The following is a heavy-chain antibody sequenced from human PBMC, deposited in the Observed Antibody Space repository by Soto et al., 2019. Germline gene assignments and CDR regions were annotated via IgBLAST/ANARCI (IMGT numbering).Heavy chain of an antibody. CDR3: ARRKGMITFGGVIVASYFDY. J-gene: IGHJ4*02. V-gene: IGHV4-30-4*01. CDR2: IYYSGST. D-gene: IGHD3-16*02. CDR1: GGSISSGDYY. Sequence: SETLSLTCTVSGGSISSGDYYWSWIRQPPGKGLERIGYIYYSGSTYYNPSLKSRVTISVDTSKNQFSLKLSSVTAADTAVYYCARRKGMITFGGVIVASYFDYWGQGTLVTVSS.